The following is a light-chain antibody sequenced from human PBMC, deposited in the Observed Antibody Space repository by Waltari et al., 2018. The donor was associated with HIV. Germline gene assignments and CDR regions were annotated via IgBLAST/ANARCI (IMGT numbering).Light chain of an antibody. V-gene: IGLV1-44*01. Sequence: QAVLAQPPSVSGPPGQRVTISCSRSFSDIGSFPVSWYQQLPRTAPILLRYGNRRLSGVPDRFSGSQSGTSASLAISGLQSEEEADFYCAAWDDTLKSLLFGGGTKLTVL. CDR3: AAWDDTLKSLL. CDR1: FSDIGSFP. CDR2: GN. J-gene: IGLJ2*01.